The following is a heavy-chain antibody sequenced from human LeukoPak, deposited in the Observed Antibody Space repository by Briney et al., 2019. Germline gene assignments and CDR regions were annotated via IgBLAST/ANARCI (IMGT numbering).Heavy chain of an antibody. V-gene: IGHV3-74*01. Sequence: GGSLRLSCAASGFTFSSYWMYWVRQAPGKGLVWVSRISGDGSSTNYADSVKGRFTISRDNAESTLYLQMNSLRAEDAAVYYCVSGLVGTTNFWGQGTLVTVSS. CDR3: VSGLVGTTNF. CDR2: ISGDGSST. D-gene: IGHD1-26*01. J-gene: IGHJ4*02. CDR1: GFTFSSYW.